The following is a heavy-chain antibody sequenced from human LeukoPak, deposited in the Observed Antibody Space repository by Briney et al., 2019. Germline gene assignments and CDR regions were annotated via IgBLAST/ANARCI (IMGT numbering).Heavy chain of an antibody. V-gene: IGHV4-39*01. J-gene: IGHJ4*02. CDR1: GGSINSRPYY. Sequence: PSETLSLTCSVSGGSINSRPYYWGWIRQPPGKGLEWIGNIYYSGSTYYNPSLKSRVTISVDTSKNQFSLKLSSVTAADTAVYYCARRGRSGYDLRWSYYFDYWGQGTLVTVSS. CDR3: ARRGRSGYDLRWSYYFDY. CDR2: IYYSGST. D-gene: IGHD5-12*01.